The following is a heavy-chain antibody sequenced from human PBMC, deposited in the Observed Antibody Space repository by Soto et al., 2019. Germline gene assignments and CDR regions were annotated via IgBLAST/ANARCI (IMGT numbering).Heavy chain of an antibody. CDR2: IYYSGST. Sequence: SETLSLTCTVSGGSISSYYWSWMRQPPGKGLEWIGYIYYSGSTNYNPSLKSRVTISVDTSKNQFSLKLSSVTAADTAVYYCARSIVVVTALDYWGQGTLVTVSS. CDR3: ARSIVVVTALDY. CDR1: GGSISSYY. D-gene: IGHD2-21*02. J-gene: IGHJ4*02. V-gene: IGHV4-59*01.